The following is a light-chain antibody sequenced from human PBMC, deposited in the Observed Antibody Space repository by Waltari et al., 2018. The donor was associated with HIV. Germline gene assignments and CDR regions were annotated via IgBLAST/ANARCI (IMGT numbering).Light chain of an antibody. J-gene: IGKJ4*01. V-gene: IGKV3-11*01. CDR3: QQRRNWPPGAT. CDR1: QSVSSY. Sequence: EIVLTQSPATLSLSPGDRATLSCRASQSVSSYLACYQQKPGQAPKLLIYGASNRATGIPARCSGSGAGTDFTLTISSLEPEDFAVEYCQQRRNWPPGATFGGGTKVEIK. CDR2: GAS.